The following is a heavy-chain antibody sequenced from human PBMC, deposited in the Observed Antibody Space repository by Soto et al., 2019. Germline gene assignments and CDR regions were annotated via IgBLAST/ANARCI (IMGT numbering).Heavy chain of an antibody. J-gene: IGHJ4*02. Sequence: QLRLQESGPGLVKPSETLSLTCTVSGVSISSKNYYWEWIRQPPGKGLEWIGSIYDNGGTYYNPSLKSRVTIHGETPKKQTSLKVKSVTSPDPALYYCARRSHRSGSGSFIEKWGQGALVTVSS. D-gene: IGHD3-10*01. V-gene: IGHV4-39*01. CDR2: IYDNGGT. CDR1: GVSISSKNYY. CDR3: ARRSHRSGSGSFIEK.